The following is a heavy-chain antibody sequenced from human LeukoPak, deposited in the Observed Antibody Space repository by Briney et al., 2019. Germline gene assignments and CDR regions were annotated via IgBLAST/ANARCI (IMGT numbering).Heavy chain of an antibody. CDR1: GFTFSNYA. Sequence: PGGSLRLSCAGSGFTFSNYAMSWVRQAPGKGLEWVSVIYSGGSTYYADSVKGRFTISRDNSKNTLYLQMNSLRAEDTAVYFCAKDRSPFEYWGQGTLVTVSS. CDR3: AKDRSPFEY. V-gene: IGHV3-66*01. CDR2: IYSGGST. J-gene: IGHJ4*02.